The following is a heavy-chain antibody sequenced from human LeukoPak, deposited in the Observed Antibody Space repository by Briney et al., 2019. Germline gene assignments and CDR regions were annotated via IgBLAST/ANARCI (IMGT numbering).Heavy chain of an antibody. D-gene: IGHD3-16*01. CDR3: AGDLGWFYP. Sequence: ASVKVSCKASGGTFSSYAISWVRQAPGEGLEWMGRIIPIFGTANYAQKFQGRVTITTDESTSPAYMERRSLRSEATAFYYSAGDLGWFYPTGQGTPGTLSS. V-gene: IGHV1-69*05. CDR2: IIPIFGTA. CDR1: GGTFSSYA. J-gene: IGHJ5*02.